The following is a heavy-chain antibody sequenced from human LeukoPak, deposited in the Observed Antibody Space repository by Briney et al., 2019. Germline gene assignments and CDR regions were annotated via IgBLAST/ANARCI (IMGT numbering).Heavy chain of an antibody. CDR3: PREPNIAVAATGDY. D-gene: IGHD6-19*01. V-gene: IGHV3-7*01. J-gene: IGHJ4*02. CDR1: GFTFSSYW. Sequence: AGSLRLSCTASGFTFSSYWMSWFRQAPGKGLEWVANIKHDGSDKYYVDSVKGRFTITRDNAKHSLYLKMNSLTAEATAVYYCPREPNIAVAATGDYWGQGVLVTVSS. CDR2: IKHDGSDK.